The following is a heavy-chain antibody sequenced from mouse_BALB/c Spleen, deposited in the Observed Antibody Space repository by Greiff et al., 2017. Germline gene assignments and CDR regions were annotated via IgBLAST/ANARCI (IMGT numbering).Heavy chain of an antibody. CDR2: IRNKANGYTT. D-gene: IGHD4-1*01. V-gene: IGHV7-3*02. CDR3: ARDRTGNYAMDY. CDR1: GFTFTDYY. Sequence: EVHGVESGGGLVQPGGSLRLSCATSGFTFTDYYMSWVRQPPGKALEWLGFIRNKANGYTTEYSASVKGRFTISRDNSQSILYLQMNTLRAEDSATYYCARDRTGNYAMDYWGQGTSVTVSS. J-gene: IGHJ4*01.